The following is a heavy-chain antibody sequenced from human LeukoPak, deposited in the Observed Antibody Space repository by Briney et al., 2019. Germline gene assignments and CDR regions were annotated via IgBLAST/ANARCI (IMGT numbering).Heavy chain of an antibody. D-gene: IGHD3-10*01. Sequence: SETLSLTCAVYGGSFSGYYWSWIRQPPGKGLEWIGEINHSGSTNYNPSLKSRVTISVDTSKNQFSLKLSSVTAADTAVYYCARNVLLWFGETRGAFDIWGQGTMVTVSS. J-gene: IGHJ3*02. CDR3: ARNVLLWFGETRGAFDI. CDR1: GGSFSGYY. V-gene: IGHV4-34*01. CDR2: INHSGST.